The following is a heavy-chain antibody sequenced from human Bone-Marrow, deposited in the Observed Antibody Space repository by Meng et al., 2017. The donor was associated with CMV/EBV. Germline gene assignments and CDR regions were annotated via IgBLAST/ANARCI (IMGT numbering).Heavy chain of an antibody. Sequence: FRPYNMNVVRQAPGKGLEWVSSISGSGQDTYCADSLRGRFTVSRDNRRKALYLQMDALRVEDTAVYYCARDLQTFCGSPGCYDGFPHWGQGTLVTVSS. D-gene: IGHD2-2*01. CDR3: ARDLQTFCGSPGCYDGFPH. V-gene: IGHV3-21*01. CDR2: ISGSGQDT. CDR1: FRPYN. J-gene: IGHJ4*02.